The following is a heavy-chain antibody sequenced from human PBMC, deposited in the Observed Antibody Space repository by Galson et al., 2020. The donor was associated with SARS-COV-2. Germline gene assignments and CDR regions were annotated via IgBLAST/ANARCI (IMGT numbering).Heavy chain of an antibody. V-gene: IGHV2-70*01. Sequence: SGPTLVKPTQTLKLTGTFSGFSLSTSGMCVHWIRQPPGKALEWLALIDWDDDKYYRTSLKTRLTISKDTSKNQVVLTMTNMDPVDTATYYCAREAKYCSGGTCFSFGVDYWGQGTLVTVSS. CDR2: IDWDDDK. CDR1: GFSLSTSGMC. D-gene: IGHD2-15*01. CDR3: AREAKYCSGGTCFSFGVDY. J-gene: IGHJ4*02.